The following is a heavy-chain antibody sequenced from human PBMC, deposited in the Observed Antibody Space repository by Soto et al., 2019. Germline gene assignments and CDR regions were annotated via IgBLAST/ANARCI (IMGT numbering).Heavy chain of an antibody. Sequence: GESLKISCKGPGYSFAGYWITWVRQKPGKGLEWMGRIDPSDSQTYYSPSFRGHVTISVTKSITTVFLQWSSLRASDTAMYYCARQIYDSDTGPNFQYYFDSWGQGTPVTVSS. J-gene: IGHJ4*02. V-gene: IGHV5-10-1*01. CDR3: ARQIYDSDTGPNFQYYFDS. D-gene: IGHD3-22*01. CDR2: IDPSDSQT. CDR1: GYSFAGYW.